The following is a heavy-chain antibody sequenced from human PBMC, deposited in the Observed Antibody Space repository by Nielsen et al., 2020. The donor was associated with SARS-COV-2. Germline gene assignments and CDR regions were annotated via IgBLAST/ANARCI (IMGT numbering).Heavy chain of an antibody. D-gene: IGHD3-10*01. CDR2: INHRGST. CDR1: GGSFSGYY. Sequence: SETLSLTCAVYGGSFSGYYWSWIRQPPGKGLEWIGEINHRGSTNYNPSLKSRVTISVDTSKNQFSLKLSSVTAADTAVYYCARGLPRITMVRGPPAAFDIWGQGTMVTVSS. J-gene: IGHJ3*02. CDR3: ARGLPRITMVRGPPAAFDI. V-gene: IGHV4-34*01.